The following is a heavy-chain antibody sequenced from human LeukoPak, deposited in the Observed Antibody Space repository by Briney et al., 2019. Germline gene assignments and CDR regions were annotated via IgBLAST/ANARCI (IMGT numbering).Heavy chain of an antibody. J-gene: IGHJ4*02. V-gene: IGHV3-15*01. D-gene: IGHD5-18*01. CDR2: IKSKTDGGTT. CDR1: GFTFSNAW. CDR3: AREGPTSGYSYGPKPFDY. Sequence: PGGSLRLSCAASGFTFSNAWMSWVRQAPGKGLEWVGRIKSKTDGGTTDYAAPVKGRFTISRDDSKNTLYLQMNSLRAEDTAVYYCAREGPTSGYSYGPKPFDYWGQGTLVTVSS.